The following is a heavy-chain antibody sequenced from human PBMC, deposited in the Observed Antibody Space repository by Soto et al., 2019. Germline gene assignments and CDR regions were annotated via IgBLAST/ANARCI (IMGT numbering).Heavy chain of an antibody. D-gene: IGHD4-17*01. CDR2: VYYFGTP. J-gene: IGHJ4*02. CDR1: GGSVRSYY. V-gene: IGHV4-59*02. CDR3: ARTTAVPNSLRSRYFFDY. Sequence: PSETLALTCTVSGGSVRSYYLSGIRQCPGTRLEWIGYVYYFGTPNYIPSLKSRVTISVDLSKNQFSLRLSSVTTADTALYYCARTTAVPNSLRSRYFFDYWGQGTLVTVSS.